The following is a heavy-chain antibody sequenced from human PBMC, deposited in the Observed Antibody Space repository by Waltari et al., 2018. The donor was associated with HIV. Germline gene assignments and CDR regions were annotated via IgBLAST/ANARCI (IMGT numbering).Heavy chain of an antibody. CDR1: GFPFSNFG. CDR2: ISFDGRNE. Sequence: QVQLVESGGGVVQPGKSLRLSCAASGFPFSNFGIPWVRQAPGKGMDWVAVISFDGRNEYYADSVKGRFTISRDNSKNTVYLQMNSLRADDTAVYYCAKEGWELLQFGYYFDYWAREPWSPSPQ. V-gene: IGHV3-30*18. J-gene: IGHJ4*02. CDR3: AKEGWELLQFGYYFDY. D-gene: IGHD1-26*01.